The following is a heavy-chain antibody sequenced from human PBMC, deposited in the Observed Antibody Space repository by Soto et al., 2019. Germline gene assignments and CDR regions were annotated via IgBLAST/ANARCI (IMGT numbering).Heavy chain of an antibody. Sequence: GGSLRLSCAASGFTFSNAWMSWVRQAPGKGLEWVSSISSSSTIYYADSVKGRFTISRDNAQNSLYLQMHSLRAEDTAVYYCARERGSGWTFDYWGQGTLVTVSS. CDR1: GFTFSNAW. J-gene: IGHJ4*02. CDR3: ARERGSGWTFDY. CDR2: ISSSSTI. D-gene: IGHD6-19*01. V-gene: IGHV3-48*01.